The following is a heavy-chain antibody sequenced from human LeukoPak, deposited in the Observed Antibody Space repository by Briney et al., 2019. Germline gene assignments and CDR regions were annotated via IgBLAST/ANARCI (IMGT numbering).Heavy chain of an antibody. V-gene: IGHV3-21*01. J-gene: IGHJ3*02. CDR3: AGYVSSGRRDAFDI. CDR2: ITRSSYI. Sequence: GGSLRLSCAASGFTFNNYAMSWVRQAPGKGLEWVSSITRSSYIYYADSVKGRFTISRDNAKNSLYLQMNSLRAEDTAVYYCAGYVSSGRRDAFDIWGQGTMVTVSS. CDR1: GFTFNNYA. D-gene: IGHD3-22*01.